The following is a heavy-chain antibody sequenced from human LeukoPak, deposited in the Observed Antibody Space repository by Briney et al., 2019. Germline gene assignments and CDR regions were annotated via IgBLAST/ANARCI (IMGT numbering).Heavy chain of an antibody. V-gene: IGHV1-46*01. Sequence: ASVKVSCKASGYTFTSYYMHWVRQAPGQGLEWMGIINPSGGSTSYAQKFQGRVTMTRDTSTSTVYMELSSLRSEDTAVYYCARDRNYCSGGSCYLLSGVHFDYWGQGTLVTVSS. CDR3: ARDRNYCSGGSCYLLSGVHFDY. D-gene: IGHD2-15*01. CDR2: INPSGGST. J-gene: IGHJ4*02. CDR1: GYTFTSYY.